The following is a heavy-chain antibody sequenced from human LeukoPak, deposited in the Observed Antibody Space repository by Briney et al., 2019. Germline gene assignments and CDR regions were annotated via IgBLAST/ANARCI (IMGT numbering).Heavy chain of an antibody. CDR1: GFTFSSFG. V-gene: IGHV3-30*02. CDR2: IRYDGSNK. J-gene: IGHJ5*02. CDR3: AKKSGAAFYNWFDP. D-gene: IGHD1-26*01. Sequence: PGGSLRLSCAASGFTFSSFGMHWVRQAPGKGLEWVACIRYDGSNKKYADSLEGRFTISRDNSKNALYLQIDSLRPEDTAVYYCAKKSGAAFYNWFDPWGQGTLVTVSS.